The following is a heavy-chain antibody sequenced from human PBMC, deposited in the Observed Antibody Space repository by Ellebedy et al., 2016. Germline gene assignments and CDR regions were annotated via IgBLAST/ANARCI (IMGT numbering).Heavy chain of an antibody. V-gene: IGHV1-69*04. CDR3: ARKQLERPFDY. CDR2: IIPILGIA. CDR1: GGTFSSYA. D-gene: IGHD1-1*01. Sequence: ASVKVSCKASGGTFSSYAISWVRQAPGQGLEWMGRIIPILGIANYAQKFQGRVTITRDTSASTAYMELSSLRSEDTAVYYCARKQLERPFDYWGQGTLVTVSS. J-gene: IGHJ4*02.